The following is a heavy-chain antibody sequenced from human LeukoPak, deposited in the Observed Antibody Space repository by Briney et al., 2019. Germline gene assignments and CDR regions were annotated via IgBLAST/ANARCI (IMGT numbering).Heavy chain of an antibody. CDR3: ARGRRSFYGDLDY. D-gene: IGHD4-17*01. CDR1: GFTVSSNY. J-gene: IGHJ4*02. Sequence: PGGSLRLSCAASGFTVSSNYMSWVRQAPGKGLEWVSVIYSGGSTYYADSVKGRFTISRDNSKSTLYLQMNSLRAEDTAVYYCARGRRSFYGDLDYWGQGTLVTVSS. CDR2: IYSGGST. V-gene: IGHV3-53*01.